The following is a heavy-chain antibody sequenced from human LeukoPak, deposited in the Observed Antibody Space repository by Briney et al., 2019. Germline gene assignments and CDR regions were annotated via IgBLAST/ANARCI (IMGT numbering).Heavy chain of an antibody. D-gene: IGHD5-24*01. CDR2: ISGSGGST. CDR1: GFTFSSYA. J-gene: IGHJ4*02. CDR3: ARETPRRGETRDGYR. Sequence: PGGSLRLSCAASGFTFSSYAMSWVRQAPVKGLEWVSTISGSGGSTDYADFVKGRFTISRDNSKNTLYLQMNSLRAEDTAVYYCARETPRRGETRDGYRWGQGTVVTVSS. V-gene: IGHV3-23*01.